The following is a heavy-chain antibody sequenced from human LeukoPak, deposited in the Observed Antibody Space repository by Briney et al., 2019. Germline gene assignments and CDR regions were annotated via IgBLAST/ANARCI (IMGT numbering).Heavy chain of an antibody. D-gene: IGHD3-10*01. CDR1: GFTFTNDW. J-gene: IGHJ4*02. CDR3: ARVVGVDNFDY. Sequence: GGSLRLSCAASGFTFTNDWMSWVRQAPGKGLELVANIKQDRSEKYYVDSVKGRFTISRDNAKNSLYLQMNSLRAEDTAVYYCARVVGVDNFDYWGQGTLVTVSS. CDR2: IKQDRSEK. V-gene: IGHV3-7*01.